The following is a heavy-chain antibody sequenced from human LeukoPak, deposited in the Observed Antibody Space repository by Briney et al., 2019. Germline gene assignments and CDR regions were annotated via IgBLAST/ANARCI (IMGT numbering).Heavy chain of an antibody. CDR3: ARHGVGGATQSYSDY. V-gene: IGHV5-51*01. CDR1: GYSFTSYW. D-gene: IGHD1-26*01. J-gene: IGHJ4*02. CDR2: IYPGDSDT. Sequence: GESLKISCQGSGYSFTSYWIGWVRQMPGKGLEWMGIIYPGDSDTRYSPSFQGQVTISADKSISTAYLQWSSLKASDTAVYYCARHGVGGATQSYSDYWGQGTLVTVSS.